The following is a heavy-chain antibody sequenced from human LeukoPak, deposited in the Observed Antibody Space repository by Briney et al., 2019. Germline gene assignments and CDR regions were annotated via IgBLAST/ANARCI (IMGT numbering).Heavy chain of an antibody. Sequence: GGSLGLSCAASGSTFRSYWMSWVRQAPGKGLEWVANIKQDGSEKYYVDSVKGRFTISRDNAKNSLYLQMNSLRAEDTAVYYCARMGSSGWLDEAFDYWGQGTLVTVSS. V-gene: IGHV3-7*01. CDR2: IKQDGSEK. CDR1: GSTFRSYW. CDR3: ARMGSSGWLDEAFDY. D-gene: IGHD6-19*01. J-gene: IGHJ4*02.